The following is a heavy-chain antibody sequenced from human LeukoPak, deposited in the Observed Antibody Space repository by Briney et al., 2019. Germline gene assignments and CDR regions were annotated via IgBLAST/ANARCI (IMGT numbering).Heavy chain of an antibody. Sequence: GGSLRLSCVASGFRFDDYGMSWVCQAPGKGLEWVSGINWNGGSTGYADSVKGRFTISRDNAKNSLYLRMNSLRAGDTALYYCARGGSTGWYSFDYWGQGTLVTVSS. D-gene: IGHD6-19*01. CDR1: GFRFDDYG. V-gene: IGHV3-20*04. J-gene: IGHJ4*02. CDR3: ARGGSTGWYSFDY. CDR2: INWNGGST.